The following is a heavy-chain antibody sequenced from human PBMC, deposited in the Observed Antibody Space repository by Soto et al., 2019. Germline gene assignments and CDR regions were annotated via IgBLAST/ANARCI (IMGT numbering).Heavy chain of an antibody. J-gene: IGHJ4*02. CDR2: IWYVGSNK. CDR3: ARDSGVGYNYFDY. CDR1: GFTFSSYG. Sequence: GGSLRLSCAASGFTFSSYGMHWVRQAPGKGLEWVAVIWYVGSNKYYADSVKGRFTISRDNSKNTLYLQMNSLRAEDTAVYYCARDSGVGYNYFDYWGQGTLVTVSS. V-gene: IGHV3-33*01. D-gene: IGHD5-12*01.